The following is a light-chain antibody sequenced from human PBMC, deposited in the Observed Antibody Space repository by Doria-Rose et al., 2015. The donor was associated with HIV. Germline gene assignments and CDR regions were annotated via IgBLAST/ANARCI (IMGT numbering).Light chain of an antibody. Sequence: EVVLTQSPGTLPLSPGERATLSCRARQSFSSTYLAWYQQKPGQAPSLLIYDGSTRATGIPDRFSASGSGTDFTLTINRLEPEDFALYYCHQYGTSWTFGQGTKVEI. CDR3: HQYGTSWT. V-gene: IGKV3-20*01. CDR1: QSFSSTY. CDR2: DGS. J-gene: IGKJ1*01.